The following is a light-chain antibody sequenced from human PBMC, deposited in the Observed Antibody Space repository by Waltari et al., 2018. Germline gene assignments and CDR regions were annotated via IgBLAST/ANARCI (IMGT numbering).Light chain of an antibody. CDR2: GNS. J-gene: IGLJ2*01. V-gene: IGLV1-40*01. CDR3: QSYDSSLGGSV. Sequence: QSVLTQPPSVSGAPGQRVTISCPGSSPNIGAGYDVNWYQQLPGKVPKLLIYGNSNRPSGVPDRISGSKSGTSASLAITGLQTEDEADYYCQSYDSSLGGSVFGGGTKLTVL. CDR1: SPNIGAGYD.